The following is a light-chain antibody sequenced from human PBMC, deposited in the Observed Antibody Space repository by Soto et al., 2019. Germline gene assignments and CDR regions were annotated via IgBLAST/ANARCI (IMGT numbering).Light chain of an antibody. CDR3: QSYDNSLSGWV. Sequence: QSVLTQPPSVSGAPGQRVTIPCTGSTSIIGAGYDVHWYQQVSGTAPKLLIYANNNRPSGVPDRFSGSKSGTSATLAITGLQAEDETDYYCQSYDNSLSGWVFGGGTKLTVL. CDR1: TSIIGAGYD. J-gene: IGLJ3*02. V-gene: IGLV1-40*01. CDR2: ANN.